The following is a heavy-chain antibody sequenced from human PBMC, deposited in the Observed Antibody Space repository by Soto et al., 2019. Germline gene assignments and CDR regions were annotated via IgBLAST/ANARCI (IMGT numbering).Heavy chain of an antibody. V-gene: IGHV4-59*01. CDR1: GGSISSYY. D-gene: IGHD2-2*01. CDR3: ARELRVPAASNGGFDP. Sequence: SETLSLTCTVSGGSISSYYWSWIRQPPGKGLEWIGYIYYSGSTNYNPSLKSRVTISVDTSKNQFSLKLSPVTAADTAVYYCARELRVPAASNGGFDPWGQGTLVTVSS. J-gene: IGHJ5*02. CDR2: IYYSGST.